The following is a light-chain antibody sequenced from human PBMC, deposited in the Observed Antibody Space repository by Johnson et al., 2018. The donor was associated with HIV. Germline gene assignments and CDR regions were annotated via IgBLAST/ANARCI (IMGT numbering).Light chain of an antibody. V-gene: IGLV1-51*02. CDR1: SSNIGNNY. J-gene: IGLJ1*01. Sequence: QSVLTQPPSVSAAPGQKVTISCSGSSSNIGNNYVSWYQQKPGQSPVLVIYQDSKRPSGIPDRFSGSKSGTSATLGITGLQTGDEADYYCGTWDSSLSAFYVFGTGTKVTVL. CDR3: GTWDSSLSAFYV. CDR2: QDS.